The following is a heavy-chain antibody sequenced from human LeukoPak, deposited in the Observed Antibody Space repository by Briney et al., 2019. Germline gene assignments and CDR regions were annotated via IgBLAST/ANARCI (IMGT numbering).Heavy chain of an antibody. J-gene: IGHJ4*02. CDR3: AKDRGVYGSGSSSYYFDY. CDR2: ISGSGGST. D-gene: IGHD3-10*01. Sequence: GGSLRLSCAASGFTFSSYAMRWVRQAPGKGLEWVSAISGSGGSTYYADSVKGRFTISRDNSKNTLYLQMNSLRAEDTAVYYCAKDRGVYGSGSSSYYFDYWGQGTLVTVSS. V-gene: IGHV3-23*01. CDR1: GFTFSSYA.